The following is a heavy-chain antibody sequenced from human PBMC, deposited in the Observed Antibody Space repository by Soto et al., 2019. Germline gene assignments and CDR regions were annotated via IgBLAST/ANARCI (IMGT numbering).Heavy chain of an antibody. CDR2: IHYGGST. V-gene: IGHV4-39*01. Sequence: QLQLQESGPGLVKPSETLSLTCTVSGGSISSSDYYWVWIRQPPGKGLEWIGTIHYGGSTYYNPSLTSRVTISVDTSTNQFSLKLSSVTAADTSVYYCARSGGTVPGSFDYWGQGTLVTVSS. CDR3: ARSGGTVPGSFDY. J-gene: IGHJ4*02. CDR1: GGSISSSDYY. D-gene: IGHD6-19*01.